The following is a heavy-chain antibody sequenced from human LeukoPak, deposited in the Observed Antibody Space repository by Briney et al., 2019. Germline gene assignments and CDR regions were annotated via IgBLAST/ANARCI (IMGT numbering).Heavy chain of an antibody. CDR1: GGTISSSNW. J-gene: IGHJ6*02. CDR3: ARGAAAGTPYYYYYGMDV. Sequence: SETLSLTCAVSGGTISSSNWWSWVSQPPGKGLEWIGEIYHSGSTNYKPSLKSRVTISVDKSKNQFSLKLSSETAADTAVYYCARGAAAGTPYYYYYGMDVWGQGTTVTVSS. CDR2: IYHSGST. D-gene: IGHD6-13*01. V-gene: IGHV4-4*02.